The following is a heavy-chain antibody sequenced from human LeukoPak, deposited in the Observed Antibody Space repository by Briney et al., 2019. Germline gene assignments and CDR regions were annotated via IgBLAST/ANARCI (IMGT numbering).Heavy chain of an antibody. CDR3: AREDAGARTYFDY. CDR1: EFTFSSYA. J-gene: IGHJ4*02. CDR2: ISGSGGST. V-gene: IGHV3-23*01. Sequence: GGSLRLSCAASEFTFSSYAMNWVRQAPGKGLEWVSAISGSGGSTYYADSVKGRFTISRDNAKNSLYLQMNSLRAEDTAVYYCAREDAGARTYFDYWGQGTLVTVSS. D-gene: IGHD1-26*01.